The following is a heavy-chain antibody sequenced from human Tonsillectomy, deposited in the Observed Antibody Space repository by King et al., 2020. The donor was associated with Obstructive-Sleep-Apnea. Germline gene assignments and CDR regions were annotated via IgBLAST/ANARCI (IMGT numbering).Heavy chain of an antibody. Sequence: QVQLVESGGGVVQPGTSLRLSCAASGFNFSSYALHWVRQAPGKGLEWVAVISLDGGNKDYADSVKGRFTISRDNSKYTLYLQMNSLRTEDTAVYYCARVRVAHGDFPLWGRGTLVTVSS. CDR1: GFNFSSYA. CDR2: ISLDGGNK. CDR3: ARVRVAHGDFPL. D-gene: IGHD4-17*01. V-gene: IGHV3-30-3*01. J-gene: IGHJ2*01.